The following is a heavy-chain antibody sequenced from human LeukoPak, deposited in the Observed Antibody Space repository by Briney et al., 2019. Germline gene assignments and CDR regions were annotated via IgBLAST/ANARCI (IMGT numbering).Heavy chain of an antibody. CDR1: GGSISSGSYY. J-gene: IGHJ4*02. CDR2: IYTSGST. Sequence: SETLSLTCTVSGGSISSGSYYWSWIRQPAGKGLEWIGRIYTSGSTNYNPSLKSRVTISVDTSKNQFSLKLSSVTAADTAVYYCAREETSVIAAAGAFDYWGQGTLVTVSS. V-gene: IGHV4-61*02. D-gene: IGHD6-13*01. CDR3: AREETSVIAAAGAFDY.